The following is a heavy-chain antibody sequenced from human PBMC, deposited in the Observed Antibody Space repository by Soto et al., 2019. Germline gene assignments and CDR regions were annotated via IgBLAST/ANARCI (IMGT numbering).Heavy chain of an antibody. CDR2: IYYSGST. Sequence: QLHLRESGPALVKPSETLSLTCTVSGGSITSSSYYWGWIRQPPGKGLEWIGSIYYSGSTYYNPALKSRVTXPXAXSXXQFSLKLSSVTAADTAVYYCATQEVGGSYVYTFDPWGQGTLVTVSS. V-gene: IGHV4-39*01. CDR3: ATQEVGGSYVYTFDP. D-gene: IGHD1-26*01. J-gene: IGHJ5*02. CDR1: GGSITSSSYY.